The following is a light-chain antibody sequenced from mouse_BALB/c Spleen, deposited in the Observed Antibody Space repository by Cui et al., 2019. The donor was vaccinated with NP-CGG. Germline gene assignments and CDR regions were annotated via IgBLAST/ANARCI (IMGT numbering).Light chain of an antibody. CDR3: ALWYSNHWV. CDR1: TGAITTSNY. J-gene: IGLJ1*01. V-gene: IGLV1*01. CDR2: GTN. Sequence: AVFTQETALTTSPGETVTLTCRSSTGAITTSNYANWVQEKPDHLFTGLIGGTNNRAPGVPARFSGSLIRDKAALTITGAQTEDEAIYFCALWYSNHWVFGGGTKLSVL.